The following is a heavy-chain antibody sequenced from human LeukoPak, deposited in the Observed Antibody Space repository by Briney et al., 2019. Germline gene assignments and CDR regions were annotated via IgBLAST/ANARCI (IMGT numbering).Heavy chain of an antibody. CDR2: INHSGST. V-gene: IGHV4-34*01. CDR3: ARDKYRGVLDY. J-gene: IGHJ4*02. Sequence: GSLRLSCAASGFTVSSNYMSWVRQAPGKGLEWIGEINHSGSTNYNPSLKSRVTISVDTSKNQFSLRLSSVTAADTAVYYCARDKYRGVLDYWGQGTLVTVSS. CDR1: GFTVSSNY. D-gene: IGHD3-10*01.